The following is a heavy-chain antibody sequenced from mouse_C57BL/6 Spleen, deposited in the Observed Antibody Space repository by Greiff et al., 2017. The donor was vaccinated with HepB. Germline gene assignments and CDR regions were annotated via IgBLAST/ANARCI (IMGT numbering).Heavy chain of an antibody. CDR2: INPGSGGT. CDR1: GYAFTNYL. Sequence: QVQLQQSGAELVRPGTSVKVSCKASGYAFTNYLIEWVKQRPGQGLEWIGVINPGSGGTNYNEKFKGKATLTADKSSSTAYMQLSSLTSEDSAVYFCAREEVTTSFDYWGQGTTLTVSS. J-gene: IGHJ2*01. V-gene: IGHV1-54*01. CDR3: AREEVTTSFDY. D-gene: IGHD2-2*01.